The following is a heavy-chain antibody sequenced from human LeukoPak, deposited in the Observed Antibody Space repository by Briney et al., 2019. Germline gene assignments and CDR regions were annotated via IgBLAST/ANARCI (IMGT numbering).Heavy chain of an antibody. J-gene: IGHJ4*02. V-gene: IGHV1-69*13. CDR2: IIPIFGTA. CDR1: GGTFSSYA. Sequence: SVKVSCKASGGTFSSYAISWVRQAPGQGLEWMGGIIPIFGTANYAQKFQGRVTITADESTSTAYMELSSLRSEDTAVYYCASIRGYSSGWSPGDYWGQGTLVTVSS. D-gene: IGHD6-19*01. CDR3: ASIRGYSSGWSPGDY.